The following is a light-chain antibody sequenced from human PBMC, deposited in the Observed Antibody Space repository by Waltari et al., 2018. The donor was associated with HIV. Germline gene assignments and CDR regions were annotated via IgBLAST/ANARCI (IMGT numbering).Light chain of an antibody. CDR2: GAS. J-gene: IGKJ1*01. V-gene: IGKV3-15*01. Sequence: EIVMTQSPGTLSVSPGERATLSCRASQSVSSNLAWYQQKPGQAPRLLIYGASTRATGIPARFSGSGSGTEFTLTISSLQSEDFAVYCCQHYNNWPPWTFGQGTKVEIK. CDR3: QHYNNWPPWT. CDR1: QSVSSN.